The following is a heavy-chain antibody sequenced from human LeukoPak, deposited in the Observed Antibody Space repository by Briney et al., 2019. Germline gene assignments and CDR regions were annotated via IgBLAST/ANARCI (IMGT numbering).Heavy chain of an antibody. CDR1: GFTFNSYA. D-gene: IGHD6-19*01. J-gene: IGHJ4*02. Sequence: GGSLRLSCATSGFTFNSYAMSWVRQAPGKGLEWVSAVSGTGGSTYYADSVKGRFTISRDNSKNTLYLQMNSLRAEDTAVYYCAWQWLVLGAFDYWGQGTLVTVSS. CDR3: AWQWLVLGAFDY. V-gene: IGHV3-23*01. CDR2: VSGTGGST.